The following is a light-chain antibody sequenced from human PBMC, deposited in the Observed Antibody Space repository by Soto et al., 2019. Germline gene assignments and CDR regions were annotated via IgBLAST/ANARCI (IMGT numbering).Light chain of an antibody. Sequence: DIQMTQSPSSLSASVGDRVTITCRASQSISSYLNWYQQKPGKAPKLLIYAASSLQSGVPSRFSGSGSGTDFTLTISSLRPEDFAPYLCPQSYRTPYTLGPGT. CDR2: AAS. CDR3: PQSYRTPYT. CDR1: QSISSY. J-gene: IGKJ2*01. V-gene: IGKV1-39*01.